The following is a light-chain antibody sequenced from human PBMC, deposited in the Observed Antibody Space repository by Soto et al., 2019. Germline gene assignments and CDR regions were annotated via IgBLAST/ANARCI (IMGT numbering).Light chain of an antibody. Sequence: EIVLTQCPGTLSLSPGERATLSCRASQSVSSSYLAWYQQKPGQAPRLLIYGASSRATGIPDRFSGSGSGTDFTLTISRLEPEDFAVYHCQQYGGSPYTFGQGTKLEIK. CDR2: GAS. J-gene: IGKJ2*01. V-gene: IGKV3-20*01. CDR1: QSVSSSY. CDR3: QQYGGSPYT.